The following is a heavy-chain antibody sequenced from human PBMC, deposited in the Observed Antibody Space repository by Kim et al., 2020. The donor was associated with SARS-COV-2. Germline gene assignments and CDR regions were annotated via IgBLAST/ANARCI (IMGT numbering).Heavy chain of an antibody. CDR3: AKGTTWFGEN. Sequence: GGSLRLSCAASGFTLSTYLMTWVRQAPGKGLEWVSAIQSRSAGAYYAYYADTVKGRFTISGDNSKNTVYLQMNSLTAEDTAIYFCAKGTTWFGENWGQGT. V-gene: IGHV3-23*01. CDR2: IQSRSAGAYYA. D-gene: IGHD3-10*01. J-gene: IGHJ4*02. CDR1: GFTLSTYL.